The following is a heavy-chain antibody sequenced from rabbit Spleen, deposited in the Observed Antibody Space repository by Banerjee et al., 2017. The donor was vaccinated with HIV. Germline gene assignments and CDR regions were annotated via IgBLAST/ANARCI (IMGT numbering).Heavy chain of an antibody. J-gene: IGHJ6*01. D-gene: IGHD1-1*01. CDR2: IDTGSSGFT. Sequence: QSLEESGGGLVQPGGTLTLTCTASGFSFSSGYDMCWVRQAPGKGLEWIACIDTGSSGFTYFASWAKGRFTISKTSSTTVTLQMTSLTAADTATYFCARDTSSSFSSYGMDLWGPGTLVTVS. CDR1: GFSFSSGYD. CDR3: ARDTSSSFSSYGMDL. V-gene: IGHV1S40*01.